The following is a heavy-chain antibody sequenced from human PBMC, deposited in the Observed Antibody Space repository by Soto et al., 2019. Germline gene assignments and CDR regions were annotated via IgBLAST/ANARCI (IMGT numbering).Heavy chain of an antibody. CDR3: VTDYGDQPRFDP. CDR2: INPSGSKT. Sequence: QVQLVQSGAEVKKPGASVKVSCKASGYSFAAFYMHWVRQAPGQGLEWLGIINPSGSKTSYAPKFKGRVTMTRDTTTRTAYMELSSLTADDTAVYYCVTDYGDQPRFDPWGQGTLVTVSS. V-gene: IGHV1-46*01. J-gene: IGHJ5*02. D-gene: IGHD4-17*01. CDR1: GYSFAAFY.